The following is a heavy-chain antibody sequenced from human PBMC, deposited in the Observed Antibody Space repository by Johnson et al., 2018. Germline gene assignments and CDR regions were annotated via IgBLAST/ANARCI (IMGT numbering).Heavy chain of an antibody. CDR3: ITLDVKAAY. D-gene: IGHD6-25*01. Sequence: VQLVQSGGGLVKPGGSLRLSCAASGFTFNNAWMNWVRQAPGKGLEWVGRVKSKTEGGTKDYAAPVKGRFTISRDDSKNTLYLQMKRLQTEDTAVYYCITLDVKAAYWGQGTLVTVSS. CDR2: VKSKTEGGTK. V-gene: IGHV3-15*07. J-gene: IGHJ1*01. CDR1: GFTFNNAW.